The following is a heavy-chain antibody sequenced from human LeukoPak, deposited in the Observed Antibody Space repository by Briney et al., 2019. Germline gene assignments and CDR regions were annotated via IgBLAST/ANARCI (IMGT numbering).Heavy chain of an antibody. D-gene: IGHD3-22*01. CDR3: ARGGPQINYYDSSGPYST. V-gene: IGHV1-46*01. CDR1: GGTFTSYY. CDR2: INPSGGST. J-gene: IGHJ5*02. Sequence: ASVKVSCKASGGTFTSYYMHWVRQAPGQGLEWMGIINPSGGSTSYAQKFQGRVTMTRDMSTSTACMELRSLRSDDTAVYYCARGGPQINYYDSSGPYSTWGQGTPVTVSS.